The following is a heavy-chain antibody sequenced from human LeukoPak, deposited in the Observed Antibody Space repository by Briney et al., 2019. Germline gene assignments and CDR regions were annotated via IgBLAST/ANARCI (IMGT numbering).Heavy chain of an antibody. CDR1: GGTFSSYA. V-gene: IGHV1-2*02. D-gene: IGHD6-13*01. Sequence: ASVKVSCKASGGTFSSYAISWVRQAPGQGLEWMGWINPNSGGTNYAQKFQGRVTMTRDTSISTAYMELRRLRSDDTAVYYCARDRWQQLDWFDPWGQGTLVTVSS. J-gene: IGHJ5*02. CDR2: INPNSGGT. CDR3: ARDRWQQLDWFDP.